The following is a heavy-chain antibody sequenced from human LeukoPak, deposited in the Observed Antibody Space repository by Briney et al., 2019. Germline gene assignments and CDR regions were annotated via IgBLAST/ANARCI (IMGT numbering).Heavy chain of an antibody. D-gene: IGHD5-24*01. J-gene: IGHJ4*02. Sequence: GGSLRLSCAASGFTFSGSAMHWVRQASGKGLEWVGRIRSKANSYATAYAASVKGRFTISRDDSKNTAYPQMNGLKTEDTAVYYCTRHFPQVRDYWGQGTLVTVSS. CDR1: GFTFSGSA. CDR3: TRHFPQVRDY. CDR2: IRSKANSYAT. V-gene: IGHV3-73*01.